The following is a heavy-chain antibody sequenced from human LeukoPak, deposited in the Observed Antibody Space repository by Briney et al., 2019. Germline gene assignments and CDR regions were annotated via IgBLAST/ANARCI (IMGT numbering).Heavy chain of an antibody. J-gene: IGHJ6*02. V-gene: IGHV1-18*01. Sequence: ASVKVSCKASGYTFTSYGISWVRQAPGQGLEWGGWGSGNNGNTKYAQKIQGRVTMTTDASTSTAYMELRSLRSDDTAVYYCARGYITMVRGAPCSDPPVGMDVWGQGTTVTVSS. CDR3: ARGYITMVRGAPCSDPPVGMDV. CDR1: GYTFTSYG. CDR2: GSGNNGNT. D-gene: IGHD3-10*01.